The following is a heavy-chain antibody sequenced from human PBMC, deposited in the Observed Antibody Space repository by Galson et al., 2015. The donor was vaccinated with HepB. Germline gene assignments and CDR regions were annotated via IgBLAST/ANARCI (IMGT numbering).Heavy chain of an antibody. V-gene: IGHV1-3*01. CDR1: GSTFSNYA. CDR2: INAGNGDT. Sequence: SVKVSCKASGSTFSNYAMHWVRQAPGQRLEWMGWINAGNGDTKYSRKFQGRATITRDTSASTAYMELSSLRSEDTALYYCAKLVGATLWTPVDHWGQGTLVTVSS. CDR3: AKLVGATLWTPVDH. J-gene: IGHJ4*02. D-gene: IGHD1-26*01.